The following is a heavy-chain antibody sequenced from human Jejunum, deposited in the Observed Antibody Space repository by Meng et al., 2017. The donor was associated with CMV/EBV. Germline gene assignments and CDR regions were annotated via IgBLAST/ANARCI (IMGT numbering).Heavy chain of an antibody. D-gene: IGHD5-12*01. CDR3: ATADEYAIKY. CDR1: GGSFSAYT. Sequence: GQLPGWGRGLLKPPATLPLTCTLAGGSFSAYTWSWIRQAPGKGLEWIAEIDHLRRTNFNPSLKSRVSISRDTSRDQFSLRLNSVTAADTAVYYCATADEYAIKYWGQGTLVTVSS. V-gene: IGHV4-34*01. J-gene: IGHJ4*02. CDR2: IDHLRRT.